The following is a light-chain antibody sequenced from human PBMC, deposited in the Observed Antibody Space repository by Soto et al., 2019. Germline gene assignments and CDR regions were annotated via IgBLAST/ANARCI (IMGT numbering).Light chain of an antibody. V-gene: IGLV2-14*01. CDR3: SSYTSSSTYV. CDR2: DVS. J-gene: IGLJ1*01. CDR1: SSDGGGYNY. Sequence: QSVLTQPASVSGSPGQSLTISCTGTSSDGGGYNYVSWYQQHPGKAPKLMIYDVSNRPSGVSNRFSGSKSGNTASLTISGLQAEDEADYYCSSYTSSSTYVFGTGTKVTVL.